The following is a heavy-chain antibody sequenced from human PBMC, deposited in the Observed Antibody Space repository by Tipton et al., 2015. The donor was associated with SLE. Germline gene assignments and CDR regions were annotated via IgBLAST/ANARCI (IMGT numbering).Heavy chain of an antibody. CDR3: ARQAGSFD. CDR1: GGSISSLY. V-gene: IGHV3-21*01. D-gene: IGHD2-15*01. CDR2: ISSSSSYI. J-gene: IGHJ4*02. Sequence: LSLTCTVSGGSISSLYWSWIRQPPGKRLEWVSSISSSSSYIYYADSVKGRFTISRDTAKNSLFLQMDSLRVEDTAVYYCARQAGSFDWGQGTLVTVSS.